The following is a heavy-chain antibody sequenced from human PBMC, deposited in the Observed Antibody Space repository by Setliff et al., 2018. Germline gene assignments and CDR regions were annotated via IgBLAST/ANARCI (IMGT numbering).Heavy chain of an antibody. CDR3: ARVTGFLYMDV. CDR1: GGSISSGGYY. D-gene: IGHD3-3*01. CDR2: ICYSGTT. V-gene: IGHV4-31*03. J-gene: IGHJ6*03. Sequence: SETLSLTCTVSGGSISSGGYYWTWIRQHPGKGLEWIGHICYSGTTYYNPSLKSRVSMSVDTSKNHFSLKLTSVTATDTAVYFCARVTGFLYMDVWGKGTTVTVSS.